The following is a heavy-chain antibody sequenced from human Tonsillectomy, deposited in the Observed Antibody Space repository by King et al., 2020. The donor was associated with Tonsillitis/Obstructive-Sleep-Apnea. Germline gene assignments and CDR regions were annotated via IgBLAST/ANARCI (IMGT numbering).Heavy chain of an antibody. CDR3: ARDWPCSGGSCYSG. CDR2: ITSSSSYI. V-gene: IGHV3-21*01. Sequence: VQLVESGGGLVKPGGSLRLSCAASGFTFSSYSMNWVRQAPGKGLEWVSSITSSSSYIYYADSVKGRFTISRDNAKNSLYLQMNSLRVEDTAVYYCARDWPCSGGSCYSGWDQGTLVTVSS. CDR1: GFTFSSYS. D-gene: IGHD2-15*01. J-gene: IGHJ4*02.